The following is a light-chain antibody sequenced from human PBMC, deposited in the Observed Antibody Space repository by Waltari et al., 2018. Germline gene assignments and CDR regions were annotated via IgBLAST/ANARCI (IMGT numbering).Light chain of an antibody. J-gene: IGLJ1*01. V-gene: IGLV3-1*01. CDR3: LAWDFSTAWT. CDR1: KLGNTF. CDR2: QDK. Sequence: SSGLTQPPSVSVSTGQTATITCSGSKLGNTFASWYQQSPGQSHVLVIYQDKKRPSGIPERFSGSNSGYTATLTISGALPMDEADYYCLAWDFSTAWTFGTGTRVTVL.